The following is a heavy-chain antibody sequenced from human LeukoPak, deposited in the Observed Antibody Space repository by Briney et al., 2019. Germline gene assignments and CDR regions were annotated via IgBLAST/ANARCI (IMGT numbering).Heavy chain of an antibody. CDR1: GGSFSGYY. J-gene: IGHJ4*02. Sequence: LSLTCAVYGGSFSGYYWSWIRQPPGKGLEWVSSISRRSTYIYYADSVKGRFTISRDNAKNSLYLQMNSLRAEDTAVYYCAHLPSSGTGIVDYWGQGTLVTVS. CDR3: AHLPSSGTGIVDY. D-gene: IGHD3-10*01. V-gene: IGHV3-11*06. CDR2: ISRRSTYI.